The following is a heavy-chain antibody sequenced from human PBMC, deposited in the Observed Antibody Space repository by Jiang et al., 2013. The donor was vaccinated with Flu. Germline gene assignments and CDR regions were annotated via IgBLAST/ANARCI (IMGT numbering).Heavy chain of an antibody. J-gene: IGHJ4*02. D-gene: IGHD5-12*01. CDR1: GDSISSSDW. Sequence: PGLVKPSGTLSLTCAVSGDSISSSDWWSWVRQAPEKGLEWIGEMHHSGTANYSPSLRSRVTISVDKSNNLFSLKLTSVTAADTAVYFCVRAQKYSGFELPYFDFWGQGILVTVSS. CDR3: VRAQKYSGFELPYFDF. CDR2: MHHSGTA. V-gene: IGHV4-4*02.